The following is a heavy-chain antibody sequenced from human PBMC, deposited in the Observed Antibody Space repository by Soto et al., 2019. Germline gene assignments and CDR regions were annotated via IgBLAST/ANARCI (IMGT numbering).Heavy chain of an antibody. V-gene: IGHV3-7*01. D-gene: IGHD3-10*01. CDR3: ARDEGVPEKNFRFDY. Sequence: GGSLRLSCAASGFTFSSYWMSWVRQAPGKGLEWVGNIKEDGSKKLYVDSVRGRFTISRDNAKNVLYLQMNGLRAEDTAVYYCARDEGVPEKNFRFDYWGQGT. CDR2: IKEDGSKK. CDR1: GFTFSSYW. J-gene: IGHJ4*02.